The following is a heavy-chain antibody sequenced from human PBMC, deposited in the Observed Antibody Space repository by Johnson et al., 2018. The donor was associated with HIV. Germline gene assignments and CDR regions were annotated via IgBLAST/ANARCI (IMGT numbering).Heavy chain of an antibody. V-gene: IGHV3-30-3*01. CDR1: GFSFNSYP. CDR2: ISYDGTNQ. CDR3: YSSGYYYGDAFDI. D-gene: IGHD3-22*01. J-gene: IGHJ3*02. Sequence: QVQLVESGGGVVQPGRSLRLSCAASGFSFNSYPMHWVRQAPGKGLEWVAHISYDGTNQHYADSVKGRFTISRDNSKNTLYLQMNSLRAEDTAVFYCYSSGYYYGDAFDIWGQGTMVTVSS.